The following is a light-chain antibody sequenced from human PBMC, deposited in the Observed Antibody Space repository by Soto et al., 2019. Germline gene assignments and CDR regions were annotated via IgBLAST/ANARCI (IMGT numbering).Light chain of an antibody. Sequence: QSVLTQSPSASGTPGQRVTISCSGSSSNIGSSYVHWYQQLPGTAPKLLIYRNNERPSGVPDRFSGSKSGTSASLAISGLRSEDEADYYCAAWDDNLSGRLFGGGTKLTVL. CDR3: AAWDDNLSGRL. J-gene: IGLJ2*01. V-gene: IGLV1-47*01. CDR2: RNN. CDR1: SSNIGSSY.